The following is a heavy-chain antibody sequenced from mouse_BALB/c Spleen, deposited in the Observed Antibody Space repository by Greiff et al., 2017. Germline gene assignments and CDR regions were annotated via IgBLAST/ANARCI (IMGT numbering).Heavy chain of an antibody. CDR1: GFTFSSFG. Sequence: DVMLVESGGGLVQPGGSRKLSCAASGFTFSSFGMHWVRQAPEKGLEWVAYISSGSSTIYYADTVKGRFTISRDNPKNTLFLQMTSLRSEDTAMYYCARPAYWGQGTLVTVSA. V-gene: IGHV5-17*02. CDR2: ISSGSSTI. J-gene: IGHJ3*01. CDR3: ARPAY.